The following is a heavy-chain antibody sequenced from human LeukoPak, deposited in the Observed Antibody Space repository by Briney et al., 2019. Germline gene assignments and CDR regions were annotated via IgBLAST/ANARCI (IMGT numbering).Heavy chain of an antibody. Sequence: SVKVSCKASGGTFSSYAISWVRQAPGQGLEWMGGIIPIFGTANYAQKFQGRVTITADESTSTAYMELSSLRSEDTAVYYCARVQLQSRSYSYWYFDLWGRGTLVTVSS. D-gene: IGHD1-26*01. CDR1: GGTFSSYA. V-gene: IGHV1-69*13. J-gene: IGHJ2*01. CDR2: IIPIFGTA. CDR3: ARVQLQSRSYSYWYFDL.